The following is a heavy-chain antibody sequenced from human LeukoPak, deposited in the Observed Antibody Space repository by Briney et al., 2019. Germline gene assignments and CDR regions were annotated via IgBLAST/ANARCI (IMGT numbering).Heavy chain of an antibody. CDR2: IYYSGST. J-gene: IGHJ6*03. CDR1: GGSISNYY. V-gene: IGHV4-59*01. CDR3: TSGTLSYYYMDV. Sequence: SETLSLTCTVSGGSISNYYWSWIRQPPGKGLEWIGYIYYSGSTNYNPSLKSRVTISVDLSKNQFSLKLSSVTTADTAVYYCTSGTLSYYYMDVWGKGTTVTISS. D-gene: IGHD1-14*01.